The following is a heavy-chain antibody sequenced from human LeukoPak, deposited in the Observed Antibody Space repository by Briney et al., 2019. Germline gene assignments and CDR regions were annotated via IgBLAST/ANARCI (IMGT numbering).Heavy chain of an antibody. J-gene: IGHJ4*02. CDR2: IYPSDSDT. Sequence: PGESLKISCKGSGYSFTSYWIGWVRQSPGKGLEWMGIIYPSDSDTRYSPSFQGQVTIAADKSISTAYLQWSSLKASDTAIYYRATVAGSGWQFDHWGQGTLVTVSS. CDR3: ATVAGSGWQFDH. CDR1: GYSFTSYW. V-gene: IGHV5-51*01. D-gene: IGHD6-25*01.